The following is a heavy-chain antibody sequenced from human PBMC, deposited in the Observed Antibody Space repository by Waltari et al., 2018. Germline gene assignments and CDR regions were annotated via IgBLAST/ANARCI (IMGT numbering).Heavy chain of an antibody. V-gene: IGHV4-59*01. Sequence: QVQLQESGPGLVKPSETLSLTCTVSGGSISSYYWSWIRQPPGKGLEWIGYIYYSGSPNSNPSPRSRVTISVDTSKNQFSLKLSSVTAADTAVYYCARVYSSSSEGYYYYYYMDVWGKGTTVTISS. J-gene: IGHJ6*03. CDR2: IYYSGSP. D-gene: IGHD6-6*01. CDR3: ARVYSSSSEGYYYYYYMDV. CDR1: GGSISSYY.